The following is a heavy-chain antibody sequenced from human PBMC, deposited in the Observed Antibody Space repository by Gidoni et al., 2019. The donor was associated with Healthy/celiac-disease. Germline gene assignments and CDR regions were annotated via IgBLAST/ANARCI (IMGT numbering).Heavy chain of an antibody. CDR1: GGTFSSYA. CDR3: ARNNNHPLWFGELLQDYGMDV. D-gene: IGHD3-10*01. Sequence: QVQLVQSGAEVKKPGSSVKVSCKASGGTFSSYAISWVRQAPGEGLEWMGGIIPIFGTANYAQNFQGRVTITADQSSSTAYMELISLRSEATSVYYCARNNNHPLWFGELLQDYGMDVWGQGPTVTVSS. J-gene: IGHJ6*02. V-gene: IGHV1-69*01. CDR2: IIPIFGTA.